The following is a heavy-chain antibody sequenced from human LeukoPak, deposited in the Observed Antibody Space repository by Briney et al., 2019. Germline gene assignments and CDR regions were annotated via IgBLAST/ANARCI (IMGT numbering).Heavy chain of an antibody. CDR2: IYHSGST. J-gene: IGHJ5*02. CDR3: ARGVVVPAAKTNWFDP. V-gene: IGHV4-30-2*01. CDR1: GGSISSYS. D-gene: IGHD2-2*01. Sequence: SETLSLTCTVSGGSISSYSWSWIRQPPGKGLEWIGYIYHSGSTYYNPSLKSRVTISVDRSKNQFSLKLSSVTAADTAVYYCARGVVVPAAKTNWFDPWGQGTLVTVSS.